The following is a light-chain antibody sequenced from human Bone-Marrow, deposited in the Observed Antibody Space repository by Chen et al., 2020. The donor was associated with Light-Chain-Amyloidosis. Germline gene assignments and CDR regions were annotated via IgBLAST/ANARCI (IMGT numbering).Light chain of an antibody. V-gene: IGLV3-25*03. CDR2: RDT. CDR3: QSAERSGSDEGI. Sequence: SYELTQPPSVSVSPGQTARITCSGDDLPTRYAYWYQQKPGQAPVLVIHRDTERPSGISERFSDSRTGTTGALTISRDEAEDEADYHWQSAERSGSDEGIFGGGRKLTGL. CDR1: DLPTRY. J-gene: IGLJ2*01.